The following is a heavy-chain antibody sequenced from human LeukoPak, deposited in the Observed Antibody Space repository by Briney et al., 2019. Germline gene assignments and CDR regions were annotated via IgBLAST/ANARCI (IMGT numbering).Heavy chain of an antibody. CDR2: IYYTGST. CDR3: ARMSFYGSGTYSPLDY. D-gene: IGHD3-10*01. CDR1: GGSLTRYY. J-gene: IGHJ4*02. Sequence: SETLSLTCTVSGGSLTRYYWSWVRQPPGKSLELIGYIYYTGSTNYNPSLKSRVTISVHTPKNQFSLKLSSVTAADAAVYYCARMSFYGSGTYSPLDYWGQGTLVAVSS. V-gene: IGHV4-59*01.